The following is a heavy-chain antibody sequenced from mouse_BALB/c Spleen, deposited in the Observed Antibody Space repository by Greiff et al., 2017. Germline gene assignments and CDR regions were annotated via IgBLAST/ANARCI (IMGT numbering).Heavy chain of an antibody. V-gene: IGHV2-6-7*01. CDR3: TRANFPHYYGSSYFDY. Sequence: QVQLQQSGPGLVAPSQSLSITCTVSGFSLTGYGVNWVRQPPGKGLEWLGMIWGDGSTDYYSALKSRLSISKDNSKSQVFLKMNSLQTDDTARYYCTRANFPHYYGSSYFDYWGQGTTLTVSS. CDR2: IWGDGST. D-gene: IGHD1-1*01. J-gene: IGHJ2*01. CDR1: GFSLTGYG.